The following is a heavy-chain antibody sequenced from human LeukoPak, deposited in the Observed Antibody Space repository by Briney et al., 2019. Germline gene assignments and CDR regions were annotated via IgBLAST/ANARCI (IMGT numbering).Heavy chain of an antibody. V-gene: IGHV4-34*01. J-gene: IGHJ4*02. CDR2: IAQSGNT. CDR3: ARTDALNYYGSGSSYYFDY. D-gene: IGHD3-10*01. Sequence: PSETLSLTCAVQGGSFAAYSLTWIRQPPGGGLEWIGEIAQSGNTDYHPSLKSRATISVDTSKNQFSLKLSSVTAADTAVYYCARTDALNYYGSGSSYYFDYWGQGTLVTVSS. CDR1: GGSFAAYS.